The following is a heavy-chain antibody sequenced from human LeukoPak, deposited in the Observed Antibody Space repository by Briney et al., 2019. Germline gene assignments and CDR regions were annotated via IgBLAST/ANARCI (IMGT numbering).Heavy chain of an antibody. CDR2: IYTSGST. Sequence: SETLSLTCTVSGGSISSYYWSWIRQPAGKGLEWIGRIYTSGSTNYNPSLKSRVTMSVDTSKNQFSLKLSSVTAADTAVYYCATSSGGTMVRGVIGRYFDYWGQGTLVTVSS. D-gene: IGHD3-10*01. CDR1: GGSISSYY. CDR3: ATSSGGTMVRGVIGRYFDY. J-gene: IGHJ4*02. V-gene: IGHV4-4*07.